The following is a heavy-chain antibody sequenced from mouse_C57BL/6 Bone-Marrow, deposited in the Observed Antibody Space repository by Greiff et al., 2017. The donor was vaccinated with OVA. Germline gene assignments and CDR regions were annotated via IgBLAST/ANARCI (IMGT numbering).Heavy chain of an antibody. CDR2: IYPGDGDT. CDR1: GYAFSSSW. J-gene: IGHJ1*03. D-gene: IGHD2-4*01. Sequence: VQLQQSGPELVKPGASVKISCKASGYAFSSSWMNWVKQRPGKGLEWIGRIYPGDGDTKYNGKFKGKATLTADKSSSTAYMQLSSLTSEDSAVYFCASPYGLRRGENWYFDVWGTGTTVTVSS. CDR3: ASPYGLRRGENWYFDV. V-gene: IGHV1-82*01.